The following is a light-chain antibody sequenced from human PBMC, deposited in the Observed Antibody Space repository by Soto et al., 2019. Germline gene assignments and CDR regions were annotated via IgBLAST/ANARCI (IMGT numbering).Light chain of an antibody. CDR3: QQRNDWPYT. CDR2: DAS. J-gene: IGKJ2*01. Sequence: VLTQSAATLSLSPGEGATLSCRASQTVNNNLAWYQQKPGQAPRLLIYDASNRATGIPARFSGSGSGTEFTLTISSLEPVDFAVYYCQQRNDWPYTFGQGTKLEI. CDR1: QTVNNN. V-gene: IGKV3-11*01.